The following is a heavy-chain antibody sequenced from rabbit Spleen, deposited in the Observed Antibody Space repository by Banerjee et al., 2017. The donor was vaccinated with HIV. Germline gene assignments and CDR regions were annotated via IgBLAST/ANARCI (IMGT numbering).Heavy chain of an antibody. CDR3: ARDTGTSFSSYGMDL. V-gene: IGHV1S25*01. J-gene: IGHJ6*01. CDR2: INTGGAT. D-gene: IGHD7-1*01. Sequence: QEQLKESGGDLVTPGGTLTLTCTASGFDISKYNMGWVRQAPGKGLEYVGWINTGGATYYTTWAKGRFTISKTSSTTVTLQMTSLTAADTATYFCARDTGTSFSSYGMDLWGQGTLVTVS. CDR1: GFDISKYN.